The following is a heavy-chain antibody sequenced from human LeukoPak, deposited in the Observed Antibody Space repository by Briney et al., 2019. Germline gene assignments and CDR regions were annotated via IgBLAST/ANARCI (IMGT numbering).Heavy chain of an antibody. CDR3: AREQTSGRYSYYFDY. CDR2: INPSGGST. Sequence: ASVKVSCKASGYTFTSYYMHWVRQAPGQGLEWMGIINPSGGSTSYAQKFQGRVTMTRDMSTSTVYMELSSLRSEDTAVYYCAREQTSGRYSYYFDYWGQGTLVTVSS. J-gene: IGHJ4*02. D-gene: IGHD1-26*01. V-gene: IGHV1-46*01. CDR1: GYTFTSYY.